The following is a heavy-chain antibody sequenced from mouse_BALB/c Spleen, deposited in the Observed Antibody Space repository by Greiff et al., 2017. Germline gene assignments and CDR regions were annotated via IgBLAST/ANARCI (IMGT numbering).Heavy chain of an antibody. J-gene: IGHJ4*01. D-gene: IGHD2-3*01. Sequence: EVQLVESGGGLVKPGGSLKLSCAASGFAFSSYDMSWVRQTPEKRLEWVAYISSGGGSTYYPDTVKGRFTISRDNAKNTLYLQMSSLKSEDTAMYYCARHNDGYYGLDYWGQGTSVTVSS. CDR3: ARHNDGYYGLDY. CDR1: GFAFSSYD. CDR2: ISSGGGST. V-gene: IGHV5-12-1*01.